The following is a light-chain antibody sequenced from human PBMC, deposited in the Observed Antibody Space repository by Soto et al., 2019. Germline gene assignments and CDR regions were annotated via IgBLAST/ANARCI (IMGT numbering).Light chain of an antibody. CDR3: QQYNNWPRT. CDR1: QDISSD. V-gene: IGKV3-15*01. CDR2: GAS. Sequence: ITQSPSSLSASVGDRVTITCPASQDISSDLAWYHQKPGQAPRLLIYGASTRATGIPARFSGSGSGTEFTLTINSLQSEDFAVYYCQQYNNWPRTFGQGTKVDI. J-gene: IGKJ1*01.